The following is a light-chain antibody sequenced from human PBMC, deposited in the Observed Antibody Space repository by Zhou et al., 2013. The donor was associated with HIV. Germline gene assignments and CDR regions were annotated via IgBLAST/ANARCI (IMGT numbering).Light chain of an antibody. J-gene: IGKJ5*01. Sequence: IVMTQTPLSLPVTPGEPASISCRSSQSLLDSDDGNTYLDWYLQKPGQSPRRLIYKVSIRDSGVPARFSGSGSGTDFTLTISSVEAEDVGVYYCMQGTHWPPVSFGQGTRLEI. V-gene: IGKV2-40*01. CDR2: KVS. CDR3: MQGTHWPPVS. CDR1: QSLLDSDDGNTY.